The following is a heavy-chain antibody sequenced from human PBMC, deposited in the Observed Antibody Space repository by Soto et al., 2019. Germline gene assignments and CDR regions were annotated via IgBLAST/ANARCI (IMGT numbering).Heavy chain of an antibody. CDR3: ARHNYGSGSSYFDY. D-gene: IGHD3-10*01. J-gene: IGHJ4*02. Sequence: SETLSLTCAVYGGSFSGYYWTWIRQPPGTGLEWIGEINHSGSTNYNPSLKSRVTISVDTSKNQFSLKLNSMTAADTAVYYCARHNYGSGSSYFDYWGQGTLVTVSS. CDR1: GGSFSGYY. CDR2: INHSGST. V-gene: IGHV4-34*01.